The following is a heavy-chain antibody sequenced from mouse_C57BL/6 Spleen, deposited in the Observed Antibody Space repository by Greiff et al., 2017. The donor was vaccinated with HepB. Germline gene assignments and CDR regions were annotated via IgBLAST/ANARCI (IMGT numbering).Heavy chain of an antibody. CDR1: GFTFSSYA. V-gene: IGHV5-9-1*02. D-gene: IGHD1-1*01. CDR3: TRDQRITTVVAPFDY. CDR2: ISSGGDYI. Sequence: DVQLQESGEGLVKPGGSLKLSCAASGFTFSSYAMSWVRQTPEKRLEWVAYISSGGDYIYYADTVKGRFTISRDNARNTLYLQMSSLKSEDTAMYYCTRDQRITTVVAPFDYWGQGTTLTVSS. J-gene: IGHJ2*01.